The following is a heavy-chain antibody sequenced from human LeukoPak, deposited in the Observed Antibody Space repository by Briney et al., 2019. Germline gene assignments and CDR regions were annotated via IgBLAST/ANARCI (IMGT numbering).Heavy chain of an antibody. CDR1: GVIFSSYW. CDR2: IKQDGSEK. CDR3: ARDSSGWRGDFDY. J-gene: IGHJ4*02. D-gene: IGHD6-19*01. Sequence: GGSLRLSCAASGVIFSSYWMSWVRQAPGKGLEWVANIKQDGSEKYYVDSVKGRFTISRDNAKNSLYLQMNSLRAEDTAVYYCARDSSGWRGDFDYWGQGTLVTVSS. V-gene: IGHV3-7*01.